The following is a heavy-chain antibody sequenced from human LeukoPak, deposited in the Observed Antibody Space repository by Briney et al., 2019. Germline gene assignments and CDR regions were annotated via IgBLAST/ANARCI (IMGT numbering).Heavy chain of an antibody. CDR3: ARHFTPNWGFYWYFDL. CDR2: IYTSGST. CDR1: GGSISSGSYY. J-gene: IGHJ2*01. Sequence: SQTLSLTCTVSGGSISSGSYYWSWIRQPAGKGLEWIGRIYTSGSTNYNPSLKSRVTISVDTSKNQFSLKLSSVTAAETAVYYCARHFTPNWGFYWYFDLWGRGILVTVSS. D-gene: IGHD7-27*01. V-gene: IGHV4-61*02.